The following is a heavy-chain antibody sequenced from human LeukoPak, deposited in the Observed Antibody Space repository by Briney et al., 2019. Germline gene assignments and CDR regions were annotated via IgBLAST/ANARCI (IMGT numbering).Heavy chain of an antibody. V-gene: IGHV3-20*04. CDR2: INWNGGST. CDR1: GFTFDDYG. Sequence: RPGGSLRLSCAASGFTFDDYGMSWVRQAPGKGLEWVSGINWNGGSTGYADSGKGRFTISRDNAKNSLYLKMNSLRAEDTALYYCARAEYRDYDFWSGYSQYNWFDPWGQGTLVTVSS. J-gene: IGHJ5*02. D-gene: IGHD3-3*01. CDR3: ARAEYRDYDFWSGYSQYNWFDP.